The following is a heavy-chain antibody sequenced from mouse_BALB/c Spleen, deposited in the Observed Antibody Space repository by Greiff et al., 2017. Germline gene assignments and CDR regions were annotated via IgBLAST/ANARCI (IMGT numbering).Heavy chain of an antibody. J-gene: IGHJ3*01. CDR1: GYSITSDYA. V-gene: IGHV3-2*02. CDR2: ISYSGST. CDR3: ARYHYYGSSYGFAY. D-gene: IGHD1-1*01. Sequence: EVKLVESGPGLVKPSQSLSLTCTVTGYSITSDYAWNWIRQFPGNKLEWMGYISYSGSTSYNPSLKSRISITRDTSKNQFFLQLNSVTTEDTATYYCARYHYYGSSYGFAYWGQGTLVTVSA.